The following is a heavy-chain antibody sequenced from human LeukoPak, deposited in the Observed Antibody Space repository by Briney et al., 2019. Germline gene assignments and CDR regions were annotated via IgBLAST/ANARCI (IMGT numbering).Heavy chain of an antibody. CDR2: IKSKTDGGTT. D-gene: IGHD4-17*01. J-gene: IGHJ4*02. V-gene: IGHV3-15*01. Sequence: GGSLRLSCEASGFTLSDAWMSWVRQAPGKGLEWVGRIKSKTDGGTTDYAAPVKGRFTVSRDDVRNTLYLHMNSLKTEDTAVYYCTTDGTTVTSASFDYWGQGTLVTVSS. CDR1: GFTLSDAW. CDR3: TTDGTTVTSASFDY.